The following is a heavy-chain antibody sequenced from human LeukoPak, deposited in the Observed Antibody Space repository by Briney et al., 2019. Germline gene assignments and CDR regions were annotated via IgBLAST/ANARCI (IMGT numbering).Heavy chain of an antibody. D-gene: IGHD3-3*01. J-gene: IGHJ4*02. CDR1: GGSIISSSYY. Sequence: SETLSLTCTISGGSIISSSYYWGWIRQPPGKGLEWIGSIYFSGSTYYNPSLKSRVTISVDTSNNQLSLNMSSVTAADTAVYYCARHPPSRFLEWLFDYWGQGTLVTVPS. V-gene: IGHV4-39*01. CDR3: ARHPPSRFLEWLFDY. CDR2: IYFSGST.